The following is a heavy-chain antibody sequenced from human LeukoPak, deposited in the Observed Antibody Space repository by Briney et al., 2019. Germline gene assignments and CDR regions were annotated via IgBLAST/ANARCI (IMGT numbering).Heavy chain of an antibody. CDR1: GFTFTSYG. J-gene: IGHJ4*02. Sequence: GGSLRLSCAASGFTFTSYGMHWVRQAPGEGLEWVAVISYDGTDKYYADSVKGRFTISRDNSKNTLFPQMNSLRAEDTAVYYCGSGTYLYYFDYWGQGTLVTVSS. CDR2: ISYDGTDK. V-gene: IGHV3-30*03. D-gene: IGHD1-26*01. CDR3: GSGTYLYYFDY.